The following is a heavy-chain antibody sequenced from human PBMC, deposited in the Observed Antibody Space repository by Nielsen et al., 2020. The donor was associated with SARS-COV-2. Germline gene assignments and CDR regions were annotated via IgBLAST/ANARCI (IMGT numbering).Heavy chain of an antibody. V-gene: IGHV3-7*03. D-gene: IGHD6-6*01. CDR3: ARTPGRQRYFDY. CDR2: IRQDGSEK. Sequence: VREAPGKGLEWVANIRQDGSEKFYVDSVKGRFTIPRDNAKNSLYLQINSLRAEDTAVYYCARTPGRQRYFDYWGQGTLVTVSS. J-gene: IGHJ4*02.